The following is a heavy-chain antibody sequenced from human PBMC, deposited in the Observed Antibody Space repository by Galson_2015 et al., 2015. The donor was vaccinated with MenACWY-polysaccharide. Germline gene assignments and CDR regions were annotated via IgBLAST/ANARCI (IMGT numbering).Heavy chain of an antibody. V-gene: IGHV3-49*03. CDR1: GFTFGDYA. CDR2: IRSKAYGGTT. Sequence: SLRLSCAASGFTFGDYAMSWFRQAPGKGLEWVGFIRSKAYGGTTEYAASVKGRFTISRDDSKSIAYLQMNSLKTEDTAVYYCTRAPYYYGSGFITGFDPWGQGTLVTVSS. D-gene: IGHD3-10*01. J-gene: IGHJ5*02. CDR3: TRAPYYYGSGFITGFDP.